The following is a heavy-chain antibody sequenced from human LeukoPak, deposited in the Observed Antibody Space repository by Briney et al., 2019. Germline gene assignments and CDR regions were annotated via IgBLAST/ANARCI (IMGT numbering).Heavy chain of an antibody. J-gene: IGHJ6*03. CDR2: IHTSGST. CDR1: GGSISSGSYY. CDR3: ARGIVVVAQLGFYFYYMDV. V-gene: IGHV4-61*02. D-gene: IGHD2-15*01. Sequence: ASETLSLTCTVSGGSISSGSYYWSWIRQPAGKGLEWIGRIHTSGSTNYNPSLKSRVTISVDTSKNQFSLKLSSVTAADTAVYYCARGIVVVAQLGFYFYYMDVWGKGTTVTISS.